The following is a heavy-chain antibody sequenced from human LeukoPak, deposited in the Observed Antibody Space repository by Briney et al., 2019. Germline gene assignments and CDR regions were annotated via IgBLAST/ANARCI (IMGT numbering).Heavy chain of an antibody. J-gene: IGHJ4*02. D-gene: IGHD3-10*01. CDR3: AKDLGTLISGTYYYYFDY. Sequence: GGSLRLSCAASGFSFSSYGMHWVRQAPGKGLEWVAFVRSDGSIEYYADSVKGRFTISRDNSKNTLYLQMNSLRAEDSAVYYCAKDLGTLISGTYYYYFDYWAREPWSPSPQ. CDR2: VRSDGSIE. CDR1: GFSFSSYG. V-gene: IGHV3-30*02.